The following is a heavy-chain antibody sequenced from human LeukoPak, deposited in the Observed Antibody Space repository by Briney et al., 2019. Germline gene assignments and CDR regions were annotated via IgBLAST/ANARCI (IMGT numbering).Heavy chain of an antibody. Sequence: GGSLRLSCAASGLTASHNVNNAMSWVRHAPGKGLEWVSGITTSGSTYYADSVKGRFTISRENSNNTLYLHMDSLSAEDTAVYYCAKAPVWNYYYGLDVWGQGTTVTISS. CDR3: AKAPVWNYYYGLDV. CDR2: ITTSGST. CDR1: GLTASHNVNNA. J-gene: IGHJ6*02. V-gene: IGHV3-23*01. D-gene: IGHD2-21*01.